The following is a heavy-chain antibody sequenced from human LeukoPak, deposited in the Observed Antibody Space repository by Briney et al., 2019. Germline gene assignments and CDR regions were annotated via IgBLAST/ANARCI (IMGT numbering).Heavy chain of an antibody. CDR3: AREYCSSTRCYVGRFGIQGFDP. J-gene: IGHJ5*02. V-gene: IGHV4-59*12. CDR1: GGSITSYY. CDR2: IYYSGST. Sequence: PSETLSLTCTVSGGSITSYYWSWIRQPPGKGLEWIGYIYYSGSTNYNPSLKSRVTISVDTSKNQFSLKLSSVTAADTAVYYCAREYCSSTRCYVGRFGIQGFDPWGQGTLVTVSS. D-gene: IGHD2-2*01.